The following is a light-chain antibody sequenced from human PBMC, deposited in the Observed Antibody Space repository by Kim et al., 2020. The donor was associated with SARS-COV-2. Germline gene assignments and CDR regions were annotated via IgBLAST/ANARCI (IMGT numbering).Light chain of an antibody. CDR1: QSFSSSY. CDR3: QQYGSSPLT. J-gene: IGKJ4*01. V-gene: IGKV3-20*01. Sequence: SSGERATPSCRASQSFSSSYLAWYQQKPGQAPRLLIYAASSRATGIPDRFSGSGSGTDFTLTISRLEPEDFALYYCQQYGSSPLTFGGGTKVDIK. CDR2: AAS.